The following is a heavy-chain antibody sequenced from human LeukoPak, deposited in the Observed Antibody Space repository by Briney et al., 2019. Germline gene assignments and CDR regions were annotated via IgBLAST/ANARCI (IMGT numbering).Heavy chain of an antibody. Sequence: GGSLRLSCAASGFSFDAYGMLWVRQAPGKGLEWVAVISYDGSNKYYADSVKGRFTISRDNSKNTLYLQMNSLRAEDTAVYYCAREGREVPPYGMDVWGQGTTVTVSS. CDR2: ISYDGSNK. CDR3: AREGREVPPYGMDV. V-gene: IGHV3-30*03. CDR1: GFSFDAYG. D-gene: IGHD3-10*01. J-gene: IGHJ6*02.